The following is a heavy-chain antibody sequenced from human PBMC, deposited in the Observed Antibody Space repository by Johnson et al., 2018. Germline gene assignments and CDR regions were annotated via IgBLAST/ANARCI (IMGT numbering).Heavy chain of an antibody. Sequence: VQLQESGGGLVQPGGSLKLSCAASGFIFRGSAMHWVRQASGKGLAWVGRIRSKANSYATAYAASVKGRFTISRDDSKNTAYLEMNSLKTEDTAVYYCTCHRYYYDDINYYPWAFDIWGQGTMVTVSS. D-gene: IGHD3-22*01. CDR1: GFIFRGSA. CDR2: IRSKANSYAT. CDR3: TCHRYYYDDINYYPWAFDI. V-gene: IGHV3-73*02. J-gene: IGHJ3*02.